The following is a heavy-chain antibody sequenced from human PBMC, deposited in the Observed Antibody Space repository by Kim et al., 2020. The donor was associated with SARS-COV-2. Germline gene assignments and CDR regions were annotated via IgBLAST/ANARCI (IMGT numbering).Heavy chain of an antibody. V-gene: IGHV3-13*01. J-gene: IGHJ6*02. Sequence: KGRLTISRENAKNSLYLQMNSLRAGDTAVYYCAREKYDILTGYYYGIDVWGQGTTVTVSS. D-gene: IGHD3-9*01. CDR3: AREKYDILTGYYYGIDV.